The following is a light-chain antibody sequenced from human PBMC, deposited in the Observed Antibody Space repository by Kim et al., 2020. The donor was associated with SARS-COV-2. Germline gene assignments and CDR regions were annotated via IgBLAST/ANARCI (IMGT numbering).Light chain of an antibody. CDR2: NVN. Sequence: QSALTQPASVSGSPGQSITISCTGTSSDVGGHNTVSWYQQHPGKVPKVIIYNVNKRPSGVSNRISGSKSGNTASLTISGLQAEDEADYYCSSYTFSQTYVFGTGTKVTVL. CDR1: SSDVGGHNT. V-gene: IGLV2-14*01. J-gene: IGLJ1*01. CDR3: SSYTFSQTYV.